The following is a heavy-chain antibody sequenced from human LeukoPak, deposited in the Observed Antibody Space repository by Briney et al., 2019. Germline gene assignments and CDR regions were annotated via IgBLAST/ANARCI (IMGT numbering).Heavy chain of an antibody. Sequence: GGSLRLSCAASGLTFSSYGMHWVRQAPGKGLEWVAVIRYDGSNKYYADSVKGRFTISRDNSKNTLYLQMNNPTAEDTAVYYCATLWFGETRVDYWGQETLVTVSS. J-gene: IGHJ4*02. CDR1: GLTFSSYG. D-gene: IGHD3-10*01. V-gene: IGHV3-30*02. CDR3: ATLWFGETRVDY. CDR2: IRYDGSNK.